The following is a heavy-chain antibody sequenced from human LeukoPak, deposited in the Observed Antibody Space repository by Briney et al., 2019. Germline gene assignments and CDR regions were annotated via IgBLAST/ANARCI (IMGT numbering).Heavy chain of an antibody. CDR3: ARATYYYDSSGRRGASGFDY. CDR1: GGSISSYY. V-gene: IGHV4-59*01. Sequence: PSETLPLTCTVSGGSISSYYWSWIRQPPGKGLEWIGYIYYSGSTNYNPSLKSRVTISVDTSKNQFSLKLSSVTAADTAVYYCARATYYYDSSGRRGASGFDYWGQGTLVTVSS. CDR2: IYYSGST. D-gene: IGHD3-22*01. J-gene: IGHJ4*02.